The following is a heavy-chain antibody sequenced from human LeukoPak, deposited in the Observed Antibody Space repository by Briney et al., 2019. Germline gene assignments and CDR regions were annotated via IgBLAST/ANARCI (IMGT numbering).Heavy chain of an antibody. J-gene: IGHJ2*01. Sequence: PSETLSLTCAVYGGSFSGYYWSWIRQTPGKGLEWIGEINHSGSTNYNPSLKSRATISVDTSKNQFSLKLSSVTAADTAVYYCARVRRYGGNPLTRYFDLWGRGTLVTVSS. V-gene: IGHV4-34*01. CDR3: ARVRRYGGNPLTRYFDL. CDR1: GGSFSGYY. CDR2: INHSGST. D-gene: IGHD4-17*01.